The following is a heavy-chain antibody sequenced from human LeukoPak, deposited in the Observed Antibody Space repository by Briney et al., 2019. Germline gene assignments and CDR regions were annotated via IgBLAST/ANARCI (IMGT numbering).Heavy chain of an antibody. D-gene: IGHD3-10*01. CDR2: VTSSGRTP. Sequence: GGSLRLSCEASGFTFNTHAMSWVRQTPGKGLEWVASVTSSGRTPYYADSVAGRFIISRDNSKNTLWLQMSSLRGEDTAIYYCAKDRPNFYETSGAYYKPKGDFWGQGSLVTVSS. CDR1: GFTFNTHA. V-gene: IGHV3-23*01. CDR3: AKDRPNFYETSGAYYKPKGDF. J-gene: IGHJ4*02.